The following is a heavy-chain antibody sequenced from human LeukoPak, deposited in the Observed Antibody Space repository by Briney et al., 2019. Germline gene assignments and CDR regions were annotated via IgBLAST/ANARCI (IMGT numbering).Heavy chain of an antibody. CDR1: GFTFSYYG. V-gene: IGHV3-33*01. J-gene: IGHJ5*02. D-gene: IGHD3-22*01. CDR2: IWHDGGKR. CDR3: ARDADTSEFFSWLDL. Sequence: GGSLRLSCAASGFTFSYYGMQWVRQAPGKGLEWVALIWHDGGKRYYADSVKGRFTISRDNSKNTLYLQMTTLRAEDTAVYYCARDADTSEFFSWLDLWGQGTLVTVSS.